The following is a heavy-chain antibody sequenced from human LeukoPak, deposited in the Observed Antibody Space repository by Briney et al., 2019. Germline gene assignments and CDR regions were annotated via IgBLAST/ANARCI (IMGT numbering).Heavy chain of an antibody. CDR1: GYTFTGYY. CDR3: ARVGSTARGIGYFDY. CDR2: INPNSGGT. V-gene: IGHV1-2*02. D-gene: IGHD3-10*01. J-gene: IGHJ4*02. Sequence: GASVKVSCKASGYTFTGYYMHWVRQAPGQGLEWMGWINPNSGGTNYAQKFQGRVTMTRDTSISTAYMELSRLRSEDTAVYYCARVGSTARGIGYFDYWGRGTLVTVSS.